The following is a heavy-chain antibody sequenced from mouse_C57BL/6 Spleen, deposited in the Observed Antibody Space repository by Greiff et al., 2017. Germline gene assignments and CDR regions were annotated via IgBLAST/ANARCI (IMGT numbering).Heavy chain of an antibody. CDR1: GYTFTDHT. Sequence: VQLQQSDAELVKPGASVKISCKVSGYTFTDHTIHWMKQRPEQGLDWIGYIYPRDGSTKYNEKFKGKATLTADKSSSTAYMQLHSLTSEDSAVYFCALDSSGYRGYFDYWGQGTTLTVSS. CDR2: IYPRDGST. V-gene: IGHV1-78*01. J-gene: IGHJ2*01. CDR3: ALDSSGYRGYFDY. D-gene: IGHD3-2*02.